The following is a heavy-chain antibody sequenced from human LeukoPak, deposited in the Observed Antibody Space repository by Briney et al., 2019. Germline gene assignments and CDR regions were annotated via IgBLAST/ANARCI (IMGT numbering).Heavy chain of an antibody. CDR2: IIPIFGTA. V-gene: IGHV1-69*13. Sequence: GASVKVSCKASGGTFSSYAISWVRQAPGQGLEWVGGIIPIFGTANYAQKFQGRVTITADESTSTAYMELSSLRSEDTAVYYCARDGGYYDSSGALTLNWFDPWGQGTLVTVSS. CDR1: GGTFSSYA. D-gene: IGHD3-22*01. J-gene: IGHJ5*02. CDR3: ARDGGYYDSSGALTLNWFDP.